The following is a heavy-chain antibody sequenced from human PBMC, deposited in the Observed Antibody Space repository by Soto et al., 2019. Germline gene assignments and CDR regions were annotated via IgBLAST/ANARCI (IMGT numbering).Heavy chain of an antibody. J-gene: IGHJ4*02. CDR2: IYSGGST. V-gene: IGHV3-66*01. D-gene: IGHD6-13*01. Sequence: GGSLRLSCAASGFTVSSNYMSWVRQAPGKGLEWVSVIYSGGSTYYADSVKGRFTISRDNSKNTLYLQMNSLRAEDTAVYYCARELIAAAGTFDYWGQGTLVTVSS. CDR1: GFTVSSNY. CDR3: ARELIAAAGTFDY.